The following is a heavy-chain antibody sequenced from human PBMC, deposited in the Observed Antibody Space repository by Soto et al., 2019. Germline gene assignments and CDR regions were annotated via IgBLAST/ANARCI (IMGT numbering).Heavy chain of an antibody. D-gene: IGHD2-2*01. Sequence: QVQLVESGGGVVQPGRSLRLSCAASGFTFSSYGMHWVRQAPGKGLEWVAVIWYDGSNKYYADSVKGRFTISRDNSKNTLYLQMNSLRAEDTAVYYCARDNIRYCSSTSCYADYWGQGTLVTVSS. J-gene: IGHJ4*02. CDR2: IWYDGSNK. V-gene: IGHV3-33*01. CDR1: GFTFSSYG. CDR3: ARDNIRYCSSTSCYADY.